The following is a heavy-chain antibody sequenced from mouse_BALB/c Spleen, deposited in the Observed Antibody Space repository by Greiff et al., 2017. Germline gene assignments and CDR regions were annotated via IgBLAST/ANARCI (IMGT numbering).Heavy chain of an antibody. D-gene: IGHD2-1*01. V-gene: IGHV5-12-1*01. J-gene: IGHJ2*01. CDR1: GFAFSSYD. Sequence: EVNLVESGGGLVKPGGSLKLSCAASGFAFSSYDMSWVRQTPEKRLEWVAYISSGGGSTYYPDTVKGRFTISRDNAKNTLYLQMSSLKSEDTAMYYCARRGGKGDYWGQGTTLTVSS. CDR3: ARRGGKGDY. CDR2: ISSGGGST.